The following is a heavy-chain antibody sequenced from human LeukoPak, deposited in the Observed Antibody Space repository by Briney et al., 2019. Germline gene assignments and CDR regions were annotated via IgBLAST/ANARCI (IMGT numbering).Heavy chain of an antibody. D-gene: IGHD3-9*01. Sequence: GGSLRLSCAASGFTFSIYAMNWVRQAPGKGLEWVSAISGSGGSIYYADSVKGRFTISRDNSKNTLYLQMNSLRAEDTAVYHCAKLPYFAYFDYWGQGTLVSVSS. CDR3: AKLPYFAYFDY. J-gene: IGHJ4*02. CDR2: ISGSGGSI. CDR1: GFTFSIYA. V-gene: IGHV3-23*01.